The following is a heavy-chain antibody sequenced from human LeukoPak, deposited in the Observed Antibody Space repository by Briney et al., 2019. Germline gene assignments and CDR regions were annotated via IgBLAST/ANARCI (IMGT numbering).Heavy chain of an antibody. D-gene: IGHD5-18*01. V-gene: IGHV3-23*01. Sequence: GGSLRLSCAASGFTFSSYAMSWVRQAPGKVLEWLSAISGSGGSTYYADSVKGRFTISRDNSKNTLYLQMNSLRAEDTAVYYCAKDLVDTAMVYFDYWGQGTLVTVSS. CDR3: AKDLVDTAMVYFDY. J-gene: IGHJ4*02. CDR1: GFTFSSYA. CDR2: ISGSGGST.